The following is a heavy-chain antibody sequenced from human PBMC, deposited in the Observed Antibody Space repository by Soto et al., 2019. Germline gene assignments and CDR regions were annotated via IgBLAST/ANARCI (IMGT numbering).Heavy chain of an antibody. J-gene: IGHJ5*02. Sequence: SETLSLTCAVYGGSFNAYYWSWIRQPPGKGLEWIGEINHSGNTNYNSALKSRVTISVDTSKNQFSLNLTSVTAADTAVYYCARVVVGPTNWFDPWGQGTLVTVSS. CDR1: GGSFNAYY. V-gene: IGHV4-34*01. CDR3: ARVVVGPTNWFDP. CDR2: INHSGNT. D-gene: IGHD2-21*01.